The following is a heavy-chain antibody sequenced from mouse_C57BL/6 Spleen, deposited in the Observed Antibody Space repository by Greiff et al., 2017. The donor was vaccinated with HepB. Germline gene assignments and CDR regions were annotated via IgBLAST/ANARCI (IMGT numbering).Heavy chain of an antibody. CDR1: GYAFSSSW. CDR3: ARSGTTVVVDY. J-gene: IGHJ2*01. CDR2: IYPGDGET. Sequence: GASVKISCKASGYAFSSSWMNWVKQRPGTGLEWIGRIYPGDGETNYNGKFKGKAKLTADKSSSTAYMQLSSLTSEDSAVYCCARSGTTVVVDYWGQGTTLTVSS. V-gene: IGHV1-82*01. D-gene: IGHD1-1*01.